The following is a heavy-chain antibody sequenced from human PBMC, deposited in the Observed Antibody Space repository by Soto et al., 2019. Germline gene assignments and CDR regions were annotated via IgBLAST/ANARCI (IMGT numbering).Heavy chain of an antibody. CDR3: ARRDPFTAFESYRFDV. J-gene: IGHJ4*02. CDR2: MDYSGDT. CDR1: RDSISNYGIY. Sequence: SESLSLTCIVSRDSISNYGIYSGWLRPPPGKGLEWIGTMDYSGDTRYNPPLGSRGTISAEKSTNKSSLRLSSGRVADTAVLYYARRDPFTAFESYRFDVWGQGALVTVSS. V-gene: IGHV4-39*01. D-gene: IGHD3-10*01.